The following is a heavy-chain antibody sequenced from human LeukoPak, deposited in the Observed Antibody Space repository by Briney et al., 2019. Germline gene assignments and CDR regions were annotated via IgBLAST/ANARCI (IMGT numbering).Heavy chain of an antibody. J-gene: IGHJ4*02. CDR1: DGSINSYY. V-gene: IGHV4-59*01. CDR3: ARDPGYYDSSGYFDY. D-gene: IGHD3-22*01. Sequence: SETLSLTCSVSDGSINSYYWNWIRRPPGKGLEWIGYIYYNGNTNYSPSPKSRVTMSVDTSKNLFSLKVSSVTAADTAVYYCARDPGYYDSSGYFDYWGQGTLVTVS. CDR2: IYYNGNT.